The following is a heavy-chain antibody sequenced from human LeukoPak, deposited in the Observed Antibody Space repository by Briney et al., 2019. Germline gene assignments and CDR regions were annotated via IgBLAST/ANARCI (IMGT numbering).Heavy chain of an antibody. CDR1: GGSISSTTYY. CDR2: IYYRGST. J-gene: IGHJ1*01. V-gene: IGHV4-39*07. CDR3: ARSYASAV. Sequence: PSETLSLTCIVSGGSISSTTYYWGWIRQPPGKGLEWIGSIYYRGSTYYNPSLKSRVTISVDASKNQFSLKLSSVTAADTAVYYCARSYASAVWGQGTLVTVSS.